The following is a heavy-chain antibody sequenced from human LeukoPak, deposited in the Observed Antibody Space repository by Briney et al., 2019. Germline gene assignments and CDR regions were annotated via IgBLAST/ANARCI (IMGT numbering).Heavy chain of an antibody. J-gene: IGHJ4*02. CDR2: ISYSGST. Sequence: PSETLSLTCAVYGGSFSGYYWSWIRQPPGKGLEWIGYISYSGSTNYNPSLKSRVTISVDTSKNQFSLKLNSVTAADTAVYYCARDNTFGGVITPWGQGTLVTVSS. V-gene: IGHV4-59*01. D-gene: IGHD3-16*02. CDR1: GGSFSGYY. CDR3: ARDNTFGGVITP.